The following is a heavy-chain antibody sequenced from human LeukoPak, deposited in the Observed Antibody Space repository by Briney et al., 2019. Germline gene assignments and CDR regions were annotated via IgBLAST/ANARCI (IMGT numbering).Heavy chain of an antibody. CDR3: ARGDLRWVAHDHYYYMDV. D-gene: IGHD4-23*01. J-gene: IGHJ6*03. Sequence: SETLSLTCIVSGVSTDSYYWTWLRHPPGKGLEWIGYISYTGGTNYNPALKSRVTMSVGMSKNQFSLEMTSVTVADTAVYFCARGDLRWVAHDHYYYMDVWGKGATVSVSS. CDR2: ISYTGGT. CDR1: GVSTDSYY. V-gene: IGHV4-59*12.